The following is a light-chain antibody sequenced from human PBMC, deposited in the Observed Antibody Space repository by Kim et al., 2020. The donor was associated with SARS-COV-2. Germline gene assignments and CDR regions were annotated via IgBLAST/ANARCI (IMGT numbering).Light chain of an antibody. J-gene: IGLJ3*02. CDR1: SNNVGNQG. CDR2: RNA. V-gene: IGLV10-54*01. Sequence: QTGTLTCTGNSNNVGNQGAVWRQQRQSHPPKPLSSRNAARPSGISERISASGSGNAASLTIAGLQPEDEADYYCSAWDTSLNAWVFGGGTQLTVL. CDR3: SAWDTSLNAWV.